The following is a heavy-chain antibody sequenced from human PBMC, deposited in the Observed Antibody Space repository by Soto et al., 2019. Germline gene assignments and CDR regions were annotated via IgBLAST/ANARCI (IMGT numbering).Heavy chain of an antibody. CDR2: IYPGDSDI. J-gene: IGHJ4*02. D-gene: IGHD5-12*01. Sequence: GESLKISCTPSGYSFTTYWIGWVRQMPGKGLEWMGIIYPGDSDIRYSPSFQGRVTISADKSISTAYLHWSSLKASDTAMYYCARRDIVATPFDFWGQGTLVTVSS. CDR3: ARRDIVATPFDF. CDR1: GYSFTTYW. V-gene: IGHV5-51*01.